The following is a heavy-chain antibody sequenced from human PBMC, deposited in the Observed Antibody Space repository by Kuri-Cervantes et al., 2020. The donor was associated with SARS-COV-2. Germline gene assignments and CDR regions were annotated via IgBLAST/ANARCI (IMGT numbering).Heavy chain of an antibody. J-gene: IGHJ4*02. CDR2: ISGGGRTR. D-gene: IGHD1-1*01. V-gene: IGHV3-48*03. CDR3: VRDGDHWNFDY. CDR1: GFTFSSYE. Sequence: GGSLRLSCAASGFTFSSYEMNWVRQAPGKGLEWVSYISGGGRTRYYADSVKGRFTLSRDNAKNMLFLQMNSLRAEDTAVYYCVRDGDHWNFDYWGQGTLVTVSS.